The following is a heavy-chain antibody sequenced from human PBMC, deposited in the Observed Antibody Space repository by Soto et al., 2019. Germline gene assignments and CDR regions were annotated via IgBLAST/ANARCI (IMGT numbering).Heavy chain of an antibody. CDR3: ARAGPYCSSVTCYVSLEY. J-gene: IGHJ4*02. D-gene: IGHD2-2*01. CDR1: GFNFRSYA. CDR2: ISASETNR. Sequence: GGSLRLSCAGSGFNFRSYAMIWVRQAPGKGLEWVSGISASETNRYYADSVKGRFTISRDNSKDTLYLQMNSLRAEDTAVYYCARAGPYCSSVTCYVSLEYWGQGTLVTVSS. V-gene: IGHV3-23*01.